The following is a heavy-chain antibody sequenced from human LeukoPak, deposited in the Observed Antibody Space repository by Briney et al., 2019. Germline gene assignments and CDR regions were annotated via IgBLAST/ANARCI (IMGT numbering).Heavy chain of an antibody. V-gene: IGHV3-23*01. D-gene: IGHD2-15*01. CDR1: GFTFSSYA. Sequence: GGSLRLSCAASGFTFSSYAMSWVRQAPGKGLEWVSAISSGGGNTDYADSVKGRFTISRDNSKNTLYLQMNSLRAEDTAVYYCAKGHGYSDYWGQGTLVTVSS. J-gene: IGHJ4*02. CDR3: AKGHGYSDY. CDR2: ISSGGGNT.